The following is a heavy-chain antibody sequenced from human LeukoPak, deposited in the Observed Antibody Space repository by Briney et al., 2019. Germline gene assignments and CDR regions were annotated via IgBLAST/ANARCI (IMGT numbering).Heavy chain of an antibody. CDR2: ISYDGSNK. D-gene: IGHD6-13*01. CDR1: GFTFNSCG. Sequence: KAGGSLRLSCAASGFTFNSCGMHWVRQAPGKGLEWVAVISYDGSNKYYADSVKGRFTISRDNSKNTLYLQMNSLRAEDTAVYYCASGYSSSWYAFDIWGQGTMVTVSS. CDR3: ASGYSSSWYAFDI. V-gene: IGHV3-30*03. J-gene: IGHJ3*02.